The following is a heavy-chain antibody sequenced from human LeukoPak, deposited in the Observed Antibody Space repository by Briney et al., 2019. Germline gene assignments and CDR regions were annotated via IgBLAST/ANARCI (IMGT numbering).Heavy chain of an antibody. V-gene: IGHV4-4*07. Sequence: SETLSLTCTVSGGSISSYYWSWIRQPAGKGLEWIGRIYTSGSTNYNPSLKSGVTMSVDTSKNQFSLKLSSVTAADTAVYYCASLSQTLGLSRDAFDIWGQGTMVTVSS. CDR1: GGSISSYY. D-gene: IGHD3-16*01. CDR3: ASLSQTLGLSRDAFDI. J-gene: IGHJ3*02. CDR2: IYTSGST.